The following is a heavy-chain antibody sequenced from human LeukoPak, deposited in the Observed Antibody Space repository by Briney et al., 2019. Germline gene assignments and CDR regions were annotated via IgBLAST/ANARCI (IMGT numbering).Heavy chain of an antibody. J-gene: IGHJ3*02. CDR1: GFTFVNYG. D-gene: IGHD2-2*03. CDR3: ARDPLDISRWANAFDI. V-gene: IGHV3-30*03. Sequence: GTSLRLSCGASGFTFVNYGFHWVRQAPGKALEWVAFISYNGIKKYADSVRGRFTISRDNSNNTLYLQMSGLRPEDTAVYYCARDPLDISRWANAFDIWAQGTMVTVSS. CDR2: ISYNGIKK.